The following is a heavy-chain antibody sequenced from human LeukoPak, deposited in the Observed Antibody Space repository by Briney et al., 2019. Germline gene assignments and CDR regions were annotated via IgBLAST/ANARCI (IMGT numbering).Heavy chain of an antibody. Sequence: GASVKVSCKASGYTFTSYTIHWVRQAPGQRLEWMGWINTGNGNTEYSQKFQGRVTVTTDTPASTAYMELSSLRSEHTAVYYCARCGYSDAWSCDHWGQGTLVTVSS. CDR1: GYTFTSYT. CDR3: ARCGYSDAWSCDH. CDR2: INTGNGNT. J-gene: IGHJ5*02. V-gene: IGHV1-3*04. D-gene: IGHD5-18*01.